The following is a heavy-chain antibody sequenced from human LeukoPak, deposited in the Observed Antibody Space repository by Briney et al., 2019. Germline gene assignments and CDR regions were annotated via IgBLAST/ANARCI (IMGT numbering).Heavy chain of an antibody. V-gene: IGHV1-18*01. CDR2: ISAYNGNT. Sequence: ASVKVSCKASGYTFTSYGISWVRQAPGQGLEWMGWISAYNGNTNYAQKLQGRVTMTTDTSTSTAYVELRSLRSDDTAVYYCARDSFLEWLLPFDYWGQGTLVTVSS. CDR1: GYTFTSYG. CDR3: ARDSFLEWLLPFDY. D-gene: IGHD3-3*02. J-gene: IGHJ4*02.